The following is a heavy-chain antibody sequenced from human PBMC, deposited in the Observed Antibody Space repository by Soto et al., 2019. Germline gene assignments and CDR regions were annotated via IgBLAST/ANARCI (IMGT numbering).Heavy chain of an antibody. V-gene: IGHV3-7*01. D-gene: IGHD2-15*01. CDR1: QFTFSNHW. CDR3: ARAMGWRDAFDI. Sequence: EVQLVESGGGLVQPGGSLRLSCAASQFTFSNHWMGWVRQAPGQGLEWVANIREAGGDIYYVDSLKGRFTISRDNAKNSLFLQMNSLRAEDTALYYCARAMGWRDAFDIWGQGTMVTVSS. CDR2: IREAGGDI. J-gene: IGHJ3*02.